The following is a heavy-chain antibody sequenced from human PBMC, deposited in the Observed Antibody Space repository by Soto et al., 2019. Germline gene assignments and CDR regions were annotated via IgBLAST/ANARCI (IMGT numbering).Heavy chain of an antibody. CDR1: GFTFSSYG. J-gene: IGHJ4*02. D-gene: IGHD3-10*01. V-gene: IGHV3-33*01. CDR2: IWYDGGNK. CDR3: ARDHDYGSGSYYKAFGY. Sequence: PXGSLRLSCAASGFTFSSYGMHWVRQAPGKGLEWVAVIWYDGGNKYYADSVKGRFTISRDNSKNTLYLQMNSLRAEDTAVYYCARDHDYGSGSYYKAFGYWGQGTLVTVSS.